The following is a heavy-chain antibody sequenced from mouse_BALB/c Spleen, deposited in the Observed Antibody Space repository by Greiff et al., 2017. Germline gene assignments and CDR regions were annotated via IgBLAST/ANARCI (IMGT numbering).Heavy chain of an antibody. CDR1: GYSITSGYS. CDR3: ARGREGYANAMDY. CDR2: IHYSGST. V-gene: IGHV3-1*02. Sequence: DVQLQESGPELVKPSQSLSLTCTVTGYSITSGYSWHWIRQLPGNKLEWMGYIHYSGSTNYNQSLKSRVSITRDTSKNQFFLQLNSVTTEDTATYYSARGREGYANAMDYWGQGTSVTVSS. J-gene: IGHJ4*01. D-gene: IGHD2-14*01.